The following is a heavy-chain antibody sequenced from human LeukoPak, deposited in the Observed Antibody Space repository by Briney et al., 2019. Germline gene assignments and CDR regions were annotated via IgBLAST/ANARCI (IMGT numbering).Heavy chain of an antibody. CDR1: GYTFTDYF. CDR2: ITPKSGGT. Sequence: ASVKVSCKASGYTFTDYFIHWVRQAPAQGLEWMGWITPKSGGTNYAQKFQGRVTITRDPSISTAYMELSSLRSDDTAVYFCARDKGPVAGTGVGSFDHWGQGTLVTVSS. J-gene: IGHJ4*02. CDR3: ARDKGPVAGTGVGSFDH. D-gene: IGHD6-19*01. V-gene: IGHV1-2*02.